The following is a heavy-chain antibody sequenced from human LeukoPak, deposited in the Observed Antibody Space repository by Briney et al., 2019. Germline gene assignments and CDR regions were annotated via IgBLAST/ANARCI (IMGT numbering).Heavy chain of an antibody. V-gene: IGHV3-21*04. J-gene: IGHJ6*02. CDR3: ARGMDV. CDR2: FGTRSTSV. CDR1: GFTFSGYS. Sequence: GGSLRLSCTASGFTFSGYSMNWIRQAPGKGLEWVSSFGTRSTSVYHAGSVKGRFAISRDNAKNSLYLQMNSLRAEDTAVYYCARGMDVRGQGTTVTVSS.